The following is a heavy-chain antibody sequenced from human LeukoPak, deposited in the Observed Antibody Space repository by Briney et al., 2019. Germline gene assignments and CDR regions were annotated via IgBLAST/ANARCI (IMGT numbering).Heavy chain of an antibody. CDR1: GFTFEDYG. CDR3: ARDRRPLGSWLAGAFDI. Sequence: RPGGSLRPSCAASGFTFEDYGMSWVRQAPGKGLEWVSGINWNGGSTDYADSVKGRFTISRDNAKNSLYLQMNSLRAEDTAVYYCARDRRPLGSWLAGAFDIWGQGTMVTVSS. V-gene: IGHV3-20*04. J-gene: IGHJ3*02. D-gene: IGHD6-13*01. CDR2: INWNGGST.